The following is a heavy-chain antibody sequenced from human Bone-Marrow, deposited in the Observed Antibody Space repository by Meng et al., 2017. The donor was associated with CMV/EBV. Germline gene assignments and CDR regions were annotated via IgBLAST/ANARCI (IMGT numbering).Heavy chain of an antibody. CDR3: ARGAGGGNLSYYYYGMDV. V-gene: IGHV1-8*01. CDR1: GYAFTSYD. Sequence: ASVKVSCKASGYAFTSYDINWVRQATGQGLEWMGWMNPNSGNTGYAQKFQGRVTMTRNTSISTAYMELSSLRSEDTAVYYCARGAGGGNLSYYYYGMDVWGQGTTVTVSS. D-gene: IGHD4-23*01. J-gene: IGHJ6*02. CDR2: MNPNSGNT.